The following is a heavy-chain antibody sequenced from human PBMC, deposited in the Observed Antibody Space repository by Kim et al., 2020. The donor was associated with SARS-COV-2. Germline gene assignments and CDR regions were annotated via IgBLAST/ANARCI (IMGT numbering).Heavy chain of an antibody. D-gene: IGHD6-13*01. Sequence: ASVKVSCKASGYTFTGYYMHWVRQAPGQGLAWMGWINPNSGGTNYAQKFQGWVTMTRDTSISTAYMELSRLRSDDTAVYYCARGGVVGCSSSWYGGYYYYGMDVWGQGTTVTVSS. J-gene: IGHJ6*02. CDR2: INPNSGGT. V-gene: IGHV1-2*04. CDR3: ARGGVVGCSSSWYGGYYYYGMDV. CDR1: GYTFTGYY.